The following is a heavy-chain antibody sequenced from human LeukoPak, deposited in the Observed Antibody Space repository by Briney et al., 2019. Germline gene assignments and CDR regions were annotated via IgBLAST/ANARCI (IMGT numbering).Heavy chain of an antibody. Sequence: GGSLRLSCAASGFTFDDFAMHWVRQTPGKGLKWVSPISWDGDNSYYADSVKGRFTISRDNSKNSLYLQMNSLRTEDTALYYCAKGNIVVVTATQPDYWGQGTLVTVSS. V-gene: IGHV3-43D*03. D-gene: IGHD2-21*02. J-gene: IGHJ4*02. CDR2: ISWDGDNS. CDR3: AKGNIVVVTATQPDY. CDR1: GFTFDDFA.